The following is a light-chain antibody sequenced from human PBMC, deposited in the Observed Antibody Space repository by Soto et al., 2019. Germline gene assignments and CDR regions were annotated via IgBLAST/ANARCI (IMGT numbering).Light chain of an antibody. CDR2: GAS. CDR1: QSVSSN. J-gene: IGKJ1*01. Sequence: EIVMTQSPATLSVSPWERATLSCRASQSVSSNLAWYQQKPGQAPSLLIYGASTRATGVPARFSGSGSGTDFTLTITSLQSEDVAVYYCQHYDNWPRWAFGQGTKVDIK. V-gene: IGKV3-15*01. CDR3: QHYDNWPRWA.